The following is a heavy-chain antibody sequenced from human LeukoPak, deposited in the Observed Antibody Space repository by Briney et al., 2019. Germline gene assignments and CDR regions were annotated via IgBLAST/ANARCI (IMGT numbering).Heavy chain of an antibody. D-gene: IGHD3-16*02. Sequence: PGGSLRLSCAASGFTLSNAWMNWVRQAPGKGLEWVGLIKSKTDGGTTDYAAPVKGRFTISRDDSKNTLYLQMNSLKTEDTAVYYCTSEGGTFGGVIDTYYYYYYMDVWGKGTTVTISS. J-gene: IGHJ6*03. CDR3: TSEGGTFGGVIDTYYYYYYMDV. CDR1: GFTLSNAW. V-gene: IGHV3-15*01. CDR2: IKSKTDGGTT.